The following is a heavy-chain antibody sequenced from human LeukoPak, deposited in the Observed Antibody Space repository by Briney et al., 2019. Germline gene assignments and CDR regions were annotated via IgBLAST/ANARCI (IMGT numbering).Heavy chain of an antibody. CDR1: GFTFSNYE. Sequence: PGGSLRLSCAASGFTFSNYEMNWVRQAPGKGLEWVSYISGSGGTIYNADSVEGRFTISRDNAKNSLYLQMNSLTAEDTAVYYCATKVAGTSHFSYWGQGTLVTVSS. V-gene: IGHV3-48*03. J-gene: IGHJ4*02. D-gene: IGHD6-19*01. CDR2: ISGSGGTI. CDR3: ATKVAGTSHFSY.